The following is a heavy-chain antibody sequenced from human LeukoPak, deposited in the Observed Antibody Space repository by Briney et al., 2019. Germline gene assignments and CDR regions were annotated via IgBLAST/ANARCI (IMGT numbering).Heavy chain of an antibody. CDR2: ISSSSSYI. Sequence: GGSLRLSCAASGFTFSSYSMNWVRQAPGKGLEWVSSISSSSSYIYYADSVKGRFTISRDNAKNSLYLQMNSLRAEDTAVYYCARDIPLPRGSGWYLNAFDIWGQGTMVTVSS. J-gene: IGHJ3*02. CDR3: ARDIPLPRGSGWYLNAFDI. CDR1: GFTFSSYS. D-gene: IGHD6-19*01. V-gene: IGHV3-21*01.